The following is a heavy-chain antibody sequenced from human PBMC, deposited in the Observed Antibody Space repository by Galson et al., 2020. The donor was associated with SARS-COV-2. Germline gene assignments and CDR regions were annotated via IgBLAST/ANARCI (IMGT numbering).Heavy chain of an antibody. CDR2: IYPGDSDT. J-gene: IGHJ5*02. V-gene: IGHV5-51*01. D-gene: IGHD4-17*01. CDR1: GYNFSNYW. CDR3: ARQAGYGDYWIDP. Sequence: GESLKISCKASGYNFSNYWIGWVRQMPGKGLEWMGIIYPGDSDTTYSPSFQGHVTISADKSINTAYLHWNSLKASDTAMYYCARQAGYGDYWIDPWGQGTLVTVSS.